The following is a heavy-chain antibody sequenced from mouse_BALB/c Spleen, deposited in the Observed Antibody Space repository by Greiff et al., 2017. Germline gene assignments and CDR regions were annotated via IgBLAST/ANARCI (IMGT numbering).Heavy chain of an antibody. CDR1: GFTFSSYG. CDR2: ISSGGSYT. V-gene: IGHV5-6*01. CDR3: ARGDRYDY. D-gene: IGHD2-14*01. J-gene: IGHJ2*01. Sequence: EVQLVESGGDLVKPGGSLKLSCAASGFTFSSYGMSWVRQTPDKRLEWVATISSGGSYTYYPDSVKGRFTISRDNAKNTLYLQMSSLKSEDTAMYYCARGDRYDYWGQGTTLTVSS.